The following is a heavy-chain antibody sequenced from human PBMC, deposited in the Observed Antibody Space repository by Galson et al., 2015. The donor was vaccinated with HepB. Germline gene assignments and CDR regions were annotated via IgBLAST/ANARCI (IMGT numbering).Heavy chain of an antibody. J-gene: IGHJ2*01. V-gene: IGHV3-30*04. CDR2: ISYDGSNK. Sequence: SLRLSCAASGFTFSSYAMHWVRQAPGKGLEWVAVISYDGSNKYYADSVKGRFTISRDNSKNTLYLQMNSLRAEDTAVYYCARESRYGSGSYSLDLWGRGTLVTVSS. D-gene: IGHD3-10*01. CDR1: GFTFSSYA. CDR3: ARESRYGSGSYSLDL.